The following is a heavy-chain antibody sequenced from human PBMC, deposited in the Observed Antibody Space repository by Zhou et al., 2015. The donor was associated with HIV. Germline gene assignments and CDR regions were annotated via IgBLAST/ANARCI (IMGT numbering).Heavy chain of an antibody. CDR2: IIPMFGTA. CDR3: ARGGDNYFDRSGWWNAFDI. V-gene: IGHV1-69*01. Sequence: QVQLVQSGAEVKKPGSSVKVSCKASGGTFSSYAISWVRQAPGQGLEWMGGIIPMFGTANYAQKFQGRVTITADEPTSTAYLELSSLRSEDTAIYYCARGGDNYFDRSGWWNAFDIWGLGTLVTVSS. J-gene: IGHJ3*02. CDR1: GGTFSSYA. D-gene: IGHD3-22*01.